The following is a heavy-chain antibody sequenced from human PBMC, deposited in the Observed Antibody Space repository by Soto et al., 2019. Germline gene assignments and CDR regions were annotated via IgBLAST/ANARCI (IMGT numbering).Heavy chain of an antibody. CDR3: ARGGDCSMTSCYWARLYYGLDV. Sequence: PVGSLRLSCAASGFTFSNYDMHWVRQATGKGLEWVSAIGTAGDTYYSGSVKGRFTVSRENVKNSLYLQMNSLRAGDTAVYYCARGGDCSMTSCYWARLYYGLDVWGQGTTVTVSS. D-gene: IGHD2-2*01. J-gene: IGHJ6*02. CDR1: GFTFSNYD. V-gene: IGHV3-13*01. CDR2: IGTAGDT.